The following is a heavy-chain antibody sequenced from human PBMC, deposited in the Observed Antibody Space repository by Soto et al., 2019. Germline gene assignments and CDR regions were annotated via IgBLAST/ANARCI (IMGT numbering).Heavy chain of an antibody. Sequence: PGGSLRLSCSASGFTVSNNYLSWVRQAPGKGLEWVSIIYSDGRTFYADSVRGRFTISRDNSKNTVYLQMNSLRVEDTAVYHCATDRPYGDPWGQGTLVTVSS. D-gene: IGHD4-17*01. CDR3: ATDRPYGDP. CDR1: GFTVSNNY. V-gene: IGHV3-53*01. J-gene: IGHJ5*02. CDR2: IYSDGRT.